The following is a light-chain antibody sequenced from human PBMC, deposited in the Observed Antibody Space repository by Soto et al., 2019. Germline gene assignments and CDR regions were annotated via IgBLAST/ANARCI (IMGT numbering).Light chain of an antibody. V-gene: IGKV3-15*01. CDR3: QQYNNWPGT. Sequence: EIVLTQSPGPLSVSPGERATPSCRATQTVSTKLASYQQKPGQAPRLLFYGASTGATGIPARFSGSGSETEFTLSISSLQSEDFAVYYCQQYNNWPGTFGQGTKVEIK. CDR1: QTVSTK. J-gene: IGKJ1*01. CDR2: GAS.